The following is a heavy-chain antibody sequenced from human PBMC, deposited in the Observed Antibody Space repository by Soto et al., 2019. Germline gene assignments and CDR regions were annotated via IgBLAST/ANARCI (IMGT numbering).Heavy chain of an antibody. Sequence: EVQLVESGGGLVQPGRSLRLSCAASGFTFDAYAMHWVRQAPGKGLEWVSGISWNSGGIGYADSVKGRFTISRDNAKNSLYLHMNSLRAENTSLNYCAKDYYGGGSYLGAPDYWGQGTLVTVSS. CDR3: AKDYYGGGSYLGAPDY. CDR1: GFTFDAYA. J-gene: IGHJ4*02. V-gene: IGHV3-9*01. D-gene: IGHD3-10*01. CDR2: ISWNSGGI.